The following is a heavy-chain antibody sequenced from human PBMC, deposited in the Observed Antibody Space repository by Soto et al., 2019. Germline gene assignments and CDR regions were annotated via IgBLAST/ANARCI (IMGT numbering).Heavy chain of an antibody. CDR2: IRQDGGAQ. CDR1: GFTFTTYW. D-gene: IGHD3-10*01. V-gene: IGHV3-7*03. CDR3: VRGGHGSGSYLGSS. J-gene: IGHJ5*02. Sequence: GGSLRLSCVASGFTFTTYWMSWVRQAPGKGLKWVANIRQDGGAQYYVDSVKGRFTIPRDNAKNSVYLQMDSLRVEDTAVYYCVRGGHGSGSYLGSSWGQGILVTVSS.